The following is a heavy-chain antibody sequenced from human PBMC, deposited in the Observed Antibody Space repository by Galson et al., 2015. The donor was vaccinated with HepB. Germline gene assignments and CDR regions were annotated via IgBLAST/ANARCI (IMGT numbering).Heavy chain of an antibody. CDR3: ARGALVVVVGATQNNWFAP. CDR1: GYTFTNYD. Sequence: SVKVSCKASGYTFTNYDINWVRQAPGQGLEWMGWISVYNGNTNYAQRLQGRVTMTTDTSTNTAYMELRSLRSDDTAVYYCARGALVVVVGATQNNWFAPWGQGTLITVSS. V-gene: IGHV1-18*01. D-gene: IGHD2-15*01. CDR2: ISVYNGNT. J-gene: IGHJ5*02.